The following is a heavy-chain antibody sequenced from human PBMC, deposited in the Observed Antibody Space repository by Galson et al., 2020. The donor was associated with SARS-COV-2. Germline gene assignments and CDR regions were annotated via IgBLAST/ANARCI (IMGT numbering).Heavy chain of an antibody. J-gene: IGHJ4*02. D-gene: IGHD3-22*01. CDR2: INHSGST. V-gene: IGHV4-34*01. CDR1: GGSFSGYY. Sequence: SETLSLTCAVYGGSFSGYYWSWIRQPPGKGLEWIGEINHSGSTNYNPSLKSRVTISVDTSKNQFSLKLSSVTAADTAVYYCARFDSSGWVHYFDYWGQGTLVTVSS. CDR3: ARFDSSGWVHYFDY.